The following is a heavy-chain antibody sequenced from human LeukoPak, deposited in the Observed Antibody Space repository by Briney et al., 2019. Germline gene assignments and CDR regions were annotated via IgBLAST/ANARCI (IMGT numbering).Heavy chain of an antibody. V-gene: IGHV4-34*01. Sequence: SETLSLTCAVYSGSLSGHFWSWIRQPPGKGLEWIGEVSHTGDTNYKPSLKSRATVSVDTSKNQFSLKLTSVTAADTSVYYCARNFDLWGQGTLVTVSS. CDR3: ARNFDL. J-gene: IGHJ5*02. CDR2: VSHTGDT. CDR1: SGSLSGHF.